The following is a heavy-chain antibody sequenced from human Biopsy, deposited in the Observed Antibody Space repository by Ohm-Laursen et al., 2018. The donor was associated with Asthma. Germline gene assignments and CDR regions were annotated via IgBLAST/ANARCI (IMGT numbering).Heavy chain of an antibody. CDR3: ARAVDYSHYYGIDV. Sequence: ASVKVSCKTSGYTFNSAGITWVRQAPGQGLEWMGWTSVYNGDTKVAQKLQDRVTMITDTSTSTAYMELRSLRSDDTAVYFCARAVDYSHYYGIDVWGQGTTVTVS. D-gene: IGHD3-10*01. CDR2: TSVYNGDT. V-gene: IGHV1-18*01. J-gene: IGHJ6*02. CDR1: GYTFNSAG.